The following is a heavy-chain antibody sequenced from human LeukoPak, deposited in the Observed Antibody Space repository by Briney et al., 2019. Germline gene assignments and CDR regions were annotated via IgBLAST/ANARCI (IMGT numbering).Heavy chain of an antibody. CDR1: GFTVSSNY. V-gene: IGHV3-66*01. CDR2: IYDSGTT. Sequence: GGSLRLSCAASGFTVSSNYMTWVRQAPGKGLEWVSVIYDSGTTYYAESVKGRFTISRDNSKNTLYLQMNSLRAEDTAVYYCARVWGSHFDYWGQGTLVTVSS. CDR3: ARVWGSHFDY. D-gene: IGHD3-10*01. J-gene: IGHJ4*02.